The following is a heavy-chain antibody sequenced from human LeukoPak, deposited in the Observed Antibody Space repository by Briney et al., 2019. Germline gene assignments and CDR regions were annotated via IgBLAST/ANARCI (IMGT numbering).Heavy chain of an antibody. Sequence: PGGSLRLSCAASGFTFSSYGMHWVRQAPGKGLEWVAVISYDGSNKYYADSVKGRFTISRDNSKNTLYLQMNSLRAEDTAVYYCAKDNWSGIDYWGQGTLVTVSS. J-gene: IGHJ4*02. CDR2: ISYDGSNK. D-gene: IGHD3-3*01. CDR3: AKDNWSGIDY. CDR1: GFTFSSYG. V-gene: IGHV3-30*18.